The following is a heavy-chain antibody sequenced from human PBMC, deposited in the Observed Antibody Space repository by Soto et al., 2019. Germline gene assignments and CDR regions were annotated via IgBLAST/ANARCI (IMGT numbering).Heavy chain of an antibody. CDR3: AKVAPSDCGGDCFNNWFDP. D-gene: IGHD2-21*02. V-gene: IGHV3-30*18. CDR1: GFTFSSYG. Sequence: SGGSLRLSCAASGFTFSSYGMHWVRQAPGKGLEWVAVISYDGSNKYYADSVKGRFTISRDNSKNTLYLQMNSLRAEDTAVYYCAKVAPSDCGGDCFNNWFDPWGQGTLVTVSS. J-gene: IGHJ5*02. CDR2: ISYDGSNK.